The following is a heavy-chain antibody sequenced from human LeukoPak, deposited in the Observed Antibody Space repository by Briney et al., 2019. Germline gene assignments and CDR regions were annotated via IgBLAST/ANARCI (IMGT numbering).Heavy chain of an antibody. D-gene: IGHD5-24*01. J-gene: IGHJ4*02. V-gene: IGHV1-18*01. CDR2: ISAYNGNT. Sequence: ASVKVSCKASGYTFTSYGISWVRQAPGQGLEWMGWISAYNGNTNYAQKLQGRVTMTTDTSTSTAYMELRSLRSDDTAVYYCARVNIRRGGYNWFDYWGQGPLVTVSS. CDR1: GYTFTSYG. CDR3: ARVNIRRGGYNWFDY.